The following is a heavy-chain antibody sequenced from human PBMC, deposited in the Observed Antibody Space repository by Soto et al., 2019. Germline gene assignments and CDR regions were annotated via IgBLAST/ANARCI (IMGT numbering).Heavy chain of an antibody. CDR2: TIPLFGTP. CDR1: PGTFSTYA. D-gene: IGHD3-10*01. V-gene: IGHV1-69*01. Sequence: QVQLVQSGSEVKKPGSSVKVSCKASPGTFSTYAVSWVRQAPGQGLEWMGGTIPLFGTPNYAQKFQGRVTITADESTRTVYMELSSLTSEDTAVYYCARGDLYYYGSGSYYSWFDPWGQGTLVSVSS. CDR3: ARGDLYYYGSGSYYSWFDP. J-gene: IGHJ5*02.